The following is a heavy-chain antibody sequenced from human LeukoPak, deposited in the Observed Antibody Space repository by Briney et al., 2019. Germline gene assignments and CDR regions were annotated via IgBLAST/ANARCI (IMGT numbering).Heavy chain of an antibody. CDR1: GFTFSSYW. V-gene: IGHV3-7*01. Sequence: GGSLRLSCAASGFTFSSYWMSWVRQAPGKGLEWVANIKQDGSEKYYVDSVKGRFTISRDNAKNSLYLQMNSLRAEDTAVYYCARDRRYYDILTGYSHYYYYYYGMDVWGQGTTVTVSS. CDR3: ARDRRYYDILTGYSHYYYYYYGMDV. CDR2: IKQDGSEK. J-gene: IGHJ6*02. D-gene: IGHD3-9*01.